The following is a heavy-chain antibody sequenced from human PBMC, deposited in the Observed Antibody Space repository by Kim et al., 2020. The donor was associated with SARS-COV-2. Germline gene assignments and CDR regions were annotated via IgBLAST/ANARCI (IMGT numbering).Heavy chain of an antibody. D-gene: IGHD6-13*01. CDR2: IGTAGDT. CDR1: GFTFSSYD. V-gene: IGHV3-13*01. Sequence: GGSLRLSCAASGFTFSSYDMHWVRQATGKGLEWVSAIGTAGDTYYPGSVKGRFTISRENAKNSLYLQMNSLRAGDTAVYYCARASSSSGRYYFDYWGQGTLVTVSS. CDR3: ARASSSSGRYYFDY. J-gene: IGHJ4*02.